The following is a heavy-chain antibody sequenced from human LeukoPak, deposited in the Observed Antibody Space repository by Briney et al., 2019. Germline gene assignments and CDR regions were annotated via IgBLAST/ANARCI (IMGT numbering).Heavy chain of an antibody. J-gene: IGHJ4*02. CDR3: ARGIVVAPFDY. Sequence: PGGSLRLSCAASGFTFSSYAMSWVRQAPGKGLEWVANINLDGSQKYYVDSLKGRFTISRDNAKNSLYLQMNSLRAEDTAVYYCARGIVVAPFDYWGQGTLVTVSS. CDR2: INLDGSQK. D-gene: IGHD3-22*01. CDR1: GFTFSSYA. V-gene: IGHV3-7*04.